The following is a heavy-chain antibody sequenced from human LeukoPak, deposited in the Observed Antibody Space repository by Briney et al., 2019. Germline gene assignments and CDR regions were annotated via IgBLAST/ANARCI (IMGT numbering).Heavy chain of an antibody. V-gene: IGHV3-48*02. D-gene: IGHD3-10*01. CDR3: AREGVPFAFDI. CDR1: GFTFSSYS. CDR2: ISSSSSTI. Sequence: GGSLRLSCAASGFTFSSYSMNWVRQAPGKGLEWVSYISSSSSTIYYADSVKGRFTIFRDNARNSLYLQMNSLRDGDTAVYYCAREGVPFAFDIWGQGTMVTVSS. J-gene: IGHJ3*02.